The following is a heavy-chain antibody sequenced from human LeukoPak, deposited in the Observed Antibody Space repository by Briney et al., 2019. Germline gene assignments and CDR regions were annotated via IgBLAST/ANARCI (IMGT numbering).Heavy chain of an antibody. Sequence: PGGSLRPSCAASGFDFSAFGMNWVRQAPGKGLEWVAVISYDGSQKYYADSVKGRFTISRDNSKNTVYLQMNSLSAEDTAVYYCAKDNGSPSLVVVLVATAPDYWGQGTLVTVSS. D-gene: IGHD2-15*01. V-gene: IGHV3-30*18. J-gene: IGHJ4*02. CDR1: GFDFSAFG. CDR2: ISYDGSQK. CDR3: AKDNGSPSLVVVLVATAPDY.